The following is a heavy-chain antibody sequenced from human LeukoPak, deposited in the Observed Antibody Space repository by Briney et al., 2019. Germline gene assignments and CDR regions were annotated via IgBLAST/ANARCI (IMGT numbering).Heavy chain of an antibody. D-gene: IGHD3-10*01. J-gene: IGHJ4*02. V-gene: IGHV3-21*01. CDR1: GFTFSSYS. CDR3: ARGFGTGSGIKFDY. Sequence: GGSLRLSCAASGFTFSSYSMNWVRQDPGKGLERVSSISSSSSYIYYADSVKGRFTISRDNAKNSLYLQMNSLRAEDTAVYYCARGFGTGSGIKFDYWGQGTLVTVSS. CDR2: ISSSSSYI.